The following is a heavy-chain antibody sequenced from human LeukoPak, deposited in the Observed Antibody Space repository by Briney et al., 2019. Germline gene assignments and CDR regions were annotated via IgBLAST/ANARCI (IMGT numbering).Heavy chain of an antibody. V-gene: IGHV3-7*01. J-gene: IGHJ4*02. Sequence: GGSLRLSCAASGFTFSNYWMSWVRQAPGKGLEWLANMNQDGSHIYYVDSVKGRFTISRDNAKNSLYLQLDSLRAEDTAVYYCVRDLVTTIVVPYDFWGQGTLVTVSS. CDR3: VRDLVTTIVVPYDF. CDR1: GFTFSNYW. D-gene: IGHD3-22*01. CDR2: MNQDGSHI.